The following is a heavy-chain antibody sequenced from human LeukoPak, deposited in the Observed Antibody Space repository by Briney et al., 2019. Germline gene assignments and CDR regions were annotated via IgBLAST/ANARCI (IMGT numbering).Heavy chain of an antibody. CDR2: ISGSGGST. CDR3: AKTEPYSSSWDEFDP. CDR1: GFTFSSYA. J-gene: IGHJ5*02. Sequence: GGSLRLSWAASGFTFSSYAMSWVRQAPGKGLEWVSPISGSGGSTYYADSVKGRFTISRDNSKNTLYLQMNSLRAEDTAVYYCAKTEPYSSSWDEFDPWGQGTLVTVSS. V-gene: IGHV3-23*01. D-gene: IGHD6-13*01.